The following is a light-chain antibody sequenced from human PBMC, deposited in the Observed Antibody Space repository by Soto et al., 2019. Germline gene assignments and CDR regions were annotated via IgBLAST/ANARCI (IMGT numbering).Light chain of an antibody. CDR1: QSISTW. Sequence: DIQMTQSPSTVSASVGDAVTITCRASQSISTWLAWYQQKPGKAPNLLIYDASTLESAGPSGFSGSGSGTEFTLTISSLQPDDSATYYCQQYNSYPYTFGQGTKLEIK. CDR2: DAS. J-gene: IGKJ2*01. V-gene: IGKV1-5*01. CDR3: QQYNSYPYT.